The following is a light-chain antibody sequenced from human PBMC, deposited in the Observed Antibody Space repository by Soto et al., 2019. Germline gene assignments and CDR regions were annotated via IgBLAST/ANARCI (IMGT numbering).Light chain of an antibody. CDR1: NIRFKS. Sequence: SYVLTQSPPVSVAPGQTARITCGGDNIRFKSVHWYQQKSGQAPVVVIYDDRDRPSGISERISGSNSGNAATLTISRVEAGDEADYYCQIWDSSVDHAVFGGGTQLTVL. CDR3: QIWDSSVDHAV. CDR2: DDR. V-gene: IGLV3-21*02. J-gene: IGLJ3*02.